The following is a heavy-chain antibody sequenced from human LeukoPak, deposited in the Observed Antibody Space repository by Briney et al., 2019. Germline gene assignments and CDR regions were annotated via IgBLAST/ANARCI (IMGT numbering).Heavy chain of an antibody. CDR2: MNTNSGNT. CDR3: ARAERPGDFNFDY. D-gene: IGHD2-21*02. CDR1: GYTFSSYD. V-gene: IGHV1-8*01. J-gene: IGHJ4*02. Sequence: GSVRVSCKASGYTFSSYDMNWVRQAPGQGLEWMGWMNTNSGNTDYAEKFQGRVTMTRNTSILTAYMELSSLRSDDTAVYYCARAERPGDFNFDYWGQGTLVTVSS.